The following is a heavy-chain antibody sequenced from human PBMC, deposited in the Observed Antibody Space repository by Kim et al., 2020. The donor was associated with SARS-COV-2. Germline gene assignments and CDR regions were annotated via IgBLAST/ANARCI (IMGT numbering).Heavy chain of an antibody. CDR2: IWYDGSNK. J-gene: IGHJ4*02. D-gene: IGHD5-12*01. Sequence: GGSLRLSCAASGFTFSSYGMHWVRQAPGKGLEWVAVIWYDGSNKYYADSVKGRFTISRDNSKNTLYLQMNSLRAEDTAVYYCARGRVKWLRGTVSGSIDYWGQGTLVTVSS. CDR3: ARGRVKWLRGTVSGSIDY. CDR1: GFTFSSYG. V-gene: IGHV3-33*01.